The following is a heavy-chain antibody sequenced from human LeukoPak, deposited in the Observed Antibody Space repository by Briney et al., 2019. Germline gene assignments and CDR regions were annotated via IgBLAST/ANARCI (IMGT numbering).Heavy chain of an antibody. V-gene: IGHV3-48*04. CDR3: ARGGGLDV. Sequence: GGSLRLSCAASGFTFSNYAMNWVRQAPGKGLEWVSHISSSSGTIYYAEPVKGRFTISRDNAKNSLYLQMSNLRAEDTAVYFCARGGGLDVWGQGATVTVSS. CDR2: ISSSSGTI. J-gene: IGHJ6*02. CDR1: GFTFSNYA. D-gene: IGHD3-16*01.